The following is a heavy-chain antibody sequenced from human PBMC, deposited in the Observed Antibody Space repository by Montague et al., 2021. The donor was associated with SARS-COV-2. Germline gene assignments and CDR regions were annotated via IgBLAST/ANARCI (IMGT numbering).Heavy chain of an antibody. CDR2: VDYSGNT. J-gene: IGHJ4*02. CDR3: ARREYSYGWGD. Sequence: SETLSLTCTVTGGPISGSSDYWGWIRQSPGKGLEWIASVDYSGNTYYXXSLKSRLTIPVDTSKNQFSLRLNSVTAADTALYYCARREYSYGWGDWGQGTLVTVSS. D-gene: IGHD5-18*01. V-gene: IGHV4-39*01. CDR1: GGPISGSSDY.